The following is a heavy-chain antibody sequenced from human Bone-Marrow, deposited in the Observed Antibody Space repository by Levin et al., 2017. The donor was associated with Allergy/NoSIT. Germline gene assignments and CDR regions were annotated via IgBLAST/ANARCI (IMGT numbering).Heavy chain of an antibody. D-gene: IGHD6-6*01. CDR1: GYTFTGYY. CDR3: ARETTIATPTGGY. Sequence: GESLKISCKASGYTFTGYYIHWVRQAPGQGLEWMGWINPNGGGTNFAQKFQGRVTMTRDTSISTAYMELSRLTSDDTAVYYCARETTIATPTGGYWGQGTLVTVSS. CDR2: INPNGGGT. V-gene: IGHV1-2*02. J-gene: IGHJ4*02.